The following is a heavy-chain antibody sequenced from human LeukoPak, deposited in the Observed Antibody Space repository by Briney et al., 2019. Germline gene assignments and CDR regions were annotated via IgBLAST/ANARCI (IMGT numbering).Heavy chain of an antibody. CDR1: GYTFTSYG. V-gene: IGHV1-18*01. CDR2: ISAYNGNT. D-gene: IGHD3-22*01. J-gene: IGHJ4*02. CDR3: AREDRSGYYLDY. Sequence: ASVTVTCKASGYTFTSYGISWVRQAPGQGLEWMGWISAYNGNTNYAQKLQGRVTMTTDTSTSTAYMELRSLRSDDTAVYYCAREDRSGYYLDYWGQGTLVTVSS.